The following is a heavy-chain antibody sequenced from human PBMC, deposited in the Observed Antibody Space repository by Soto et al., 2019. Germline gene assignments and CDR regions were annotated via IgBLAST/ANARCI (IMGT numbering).Heavy chain of an antibody. CDR2: IYYSGST. V-gene: IGHV4-59*01. Sequence: PSETLSLTCTVSGGSISSYYWSWIRQPPGKGLEWIGHIYYSGSTNYNPSLKSRVTISVDTSKNQFSLKLSSVTAADTAVYYCARWVEGVVAATRGFGYYGMDVWGQGTTVTVSS. CDR3: ARWVEGVVAATRGFGYYGMDV. J-gene: IGHJ6*02. D-gene: IGHD2-15*01. CDR1: GGSISSYY.